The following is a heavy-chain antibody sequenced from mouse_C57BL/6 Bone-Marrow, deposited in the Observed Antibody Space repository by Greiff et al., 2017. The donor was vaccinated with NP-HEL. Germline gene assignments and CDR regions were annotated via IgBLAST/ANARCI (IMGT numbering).Heavy chain of an antibody. V-gene: IGHV1-9*01. CDR3: ARDNTVVAEYYFDD. D-gene: IGHD1-1*01. Sequence: VQLQQSGAELMKPGASVKLSCKATGYTFTGYWIEWVKQRPGHGLEWIGEILPGSGSTNYNEKFKGKATLTADTSSNTAYMQLSRLTTEDSAIYYGARDNTVVAEYYFDDWGQGTTLTVST. CDR2: ILPGSGST. CDR1: GYTFTGYW. J-gene: IGHJ2*01.